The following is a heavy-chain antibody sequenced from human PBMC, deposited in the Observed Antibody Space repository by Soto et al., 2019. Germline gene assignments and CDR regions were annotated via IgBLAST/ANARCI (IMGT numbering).Heavy chain of an antibody. CDR3: ARRPVVDADYYYSGMDV. CDR1: GYSFTSYW. Sequence: PGESLKISCKGSGYSFTSYWISWVRQMPGKGLEWMGRIDPSDSYTNYSPSFQGHVTISADKSISTAYLQWSSLKASDTAMYYCARRPVVDADYYYSGMDVWGQGTTVTVSS. CDR2: IDPSDSYT. V-gene: IGHV5-10-1*01. J-gene: IGHJ6*02. D-gene: IGHD2-15*01.